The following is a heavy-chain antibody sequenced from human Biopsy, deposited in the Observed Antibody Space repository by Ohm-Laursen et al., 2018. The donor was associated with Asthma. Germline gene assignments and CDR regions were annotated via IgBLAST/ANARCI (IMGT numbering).Heavy chain of an antibody. CDR2: IYRNGDT. D-gene: IGHD3-10*01. CDR3: ARHMKGVSVFDI. V-gene: IGHV4-30-2*06. CDR1: GDSIDSGDYS. Sequence: TLSLTCSVSGDSIDSGDYSWTWIRQSPGVGLEWIGYIYRNGDTYYNPTLKNRVTISIDRSKNQFSLKLSSVTAADTAVYSCARHMKGVSVFDIWGQGTMVIVSS. J-gene: IGHJ3*02.